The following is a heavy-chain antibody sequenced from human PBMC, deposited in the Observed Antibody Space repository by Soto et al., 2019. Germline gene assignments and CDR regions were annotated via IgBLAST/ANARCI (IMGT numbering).Heavy chain of an antibody. D-gene: IGHD2-15*01. CDR3: AVATSNWSFDL. CDR2: IWYDGSNK. V-gene: IGHV3-33*01. Sequence: QVQLVESGGGVVQPGRSLRLSCVASGFTFSSYGIHWVRQAPGKGLEWVAVIWYDGSNKYYADSVKGRFTISRDNSKNTLYLQMNSLSVEDTAVYYCAVATSNWSFDLWGRGTLVTVSS. J-gene: IGHJ2*01. CDR1: GFTFSSYG.